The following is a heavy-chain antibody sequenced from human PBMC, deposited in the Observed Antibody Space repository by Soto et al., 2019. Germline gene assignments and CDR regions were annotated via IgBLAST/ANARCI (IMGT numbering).Heavy chain of an antibody. J-gene: IGHJ4*02. CDR3: ARIALTPELLCFGETYTEPYYFDY. V-gene: IGHV2-26*01. CDR1: GFSLSNARMG. D-gene: IGHD3-10*01. Sequence: QVTLKESGPVLVKPTETLTLTCTVSGFSLSNARMGVSWIRQPPGKALEWLAHIFSNDEKSYSTSLKSRLTXPHATSKSHVXXTXTXXDPVDTATYYCARIALTPELLCFGETYTEPYYFDYWGQGTLVTVSS. CDR2: IFSNDEK.